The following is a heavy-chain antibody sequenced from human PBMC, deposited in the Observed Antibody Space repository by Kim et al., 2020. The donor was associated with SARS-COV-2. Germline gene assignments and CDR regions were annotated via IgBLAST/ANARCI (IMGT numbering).Heavy chain of an antibody. CDR2: IYYSGST. J-gene: IGHJ4*02. V-gene: IGHV4-39*01. D-gene: IGHD3-22*01. CDR1: GGSISSSSYY. CDR3: ARSRITMIVEIDY. Sequence: SETLSLTCTVSGGSISSSSYYWGWIRQPPGKGLEWIGSIYYSGSTYYNPSLKSRVTISVDTSKNQFSLKLSSVTAADTAVYYCARSRITMIVEIDYWGQGTLVTVSS.